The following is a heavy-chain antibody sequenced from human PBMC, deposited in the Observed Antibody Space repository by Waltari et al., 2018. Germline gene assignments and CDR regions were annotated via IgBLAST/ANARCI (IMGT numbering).Heavy chain of an antibody. V-gene: IGHV1-2*06. CDR3: ARGTRLYYFDY. Sequence: QVQLVQSGAEVKKPGASVKVSFKASGYTFTGYYMHWVRQAPGQGLEWMGRINPNSGGTNYAQKVQGRVTMTRDTSISTAYMELSRLRSDDTAVYYCARGTRLYYFDYWGQGTLVTVSS. CDR1: GYTFTGYY. D-gene: IGHD2-2*01. J-gene: IGHJ4*02. CDR2: INPNSGGT.